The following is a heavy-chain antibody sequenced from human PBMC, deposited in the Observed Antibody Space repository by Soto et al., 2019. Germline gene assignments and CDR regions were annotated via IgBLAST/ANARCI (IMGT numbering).Heavy chain of an antibody. J-gene: IGHJ4*02. D-gene: IGHD2-15*01. CDR3: ARGRLGAATVDY. CDR2: MNPSTGST. CDR1: GYTFTSYD. Sequence: QVQLVQSGAEVKKPGASVKVSCKASGYTFTSYDIKWVRQATGQGLEWMGWMNPSTGSTGFAQKFQGRVTMISNTSISTAYLELSSLTSEDTAVYYCARGRLGAATVDYWGQGTLVTVSS. V-gene: IGHV1-8*01.